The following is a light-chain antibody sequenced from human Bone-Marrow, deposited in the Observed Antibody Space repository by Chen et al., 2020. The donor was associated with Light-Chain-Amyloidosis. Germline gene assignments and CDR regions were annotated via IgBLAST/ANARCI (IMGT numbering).Light chain of an antibody. Sequence: QSVLTQPPSASGTPGQRVTISCSGSSSNIGSNTVSWYQQLPGTAPKLLIYANNPRPSGVPARCAGSKSRTSAARAISGRQSEEEADYYCAAWDDSLNGGVFGGGTKLTVL. CDR1: SSNIGSNT. J-gene: IGLJ3*02. CDR3: AAWDDSLNGGV. CDR2: ANN. V-gene: IGLV1-44*01.